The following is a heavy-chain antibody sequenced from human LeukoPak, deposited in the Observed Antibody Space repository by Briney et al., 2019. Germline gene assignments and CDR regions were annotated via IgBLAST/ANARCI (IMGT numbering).Heavy chain of an antibody. D-gene: IGHD2-2*01. CDR3: ARQLGYCSRGNCYFDS. CDR2: LASGAPP. J-gene: IGHJ4*02. V-gene: IGHV3-23*01. Sequence: PGGSLRLSCAASGFTFSSYAMSWVRQAPGKGLEWVSALASGAPPYYADSVKGRFTISRDNSKNTLYLQVNSLRAEDTAVYDCARQLGYCSRGNCYFDSWGQGTLVTVSS. CDR1: GFTFSSYA.